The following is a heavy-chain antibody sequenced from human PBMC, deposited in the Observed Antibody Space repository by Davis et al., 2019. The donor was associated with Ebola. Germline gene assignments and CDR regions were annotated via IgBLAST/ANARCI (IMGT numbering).Heavy chain of an antibody. Sequence: GESLKISCAASGFTFDDYGMSWVRQAPGKGLEWVSGINWNGGSTGYADSVKGRFTISRDNSKNTLYLQMNSLRAEDTAVYYCAKGAYCSSTSCYYYYYMDVWGKGTTVTVSS. CDR3: AKGAYCSSTSCYYYYYMDV. D-gene: IGHD2-2*01. CDR2: INWNGGST. J-gene: IGHJ6*03. CDR1: GFTFDDYG. V-gene: IGHV3-20*04.